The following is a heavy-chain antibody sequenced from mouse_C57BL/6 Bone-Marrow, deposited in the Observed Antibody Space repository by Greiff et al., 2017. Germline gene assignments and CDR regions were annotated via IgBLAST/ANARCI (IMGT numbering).Heavy chain of an antibody. CDR2: ISSSGSYT. CDR1: GFTFSSYG. D-gene: IGHD6-1*01. CDR3: ARQPYNFDY. V-gene: IGHV5-6*02. J-gene: IGHJ2*01. Sequence: DVMLVEPGGDLVKPGGSLKLSCAASGFTFSSYGMSWVRQTPVKRLEWVATISSSGSYTYYPDSVKGRFTISRDNAKNTLYLQRSSLKSEDTAMYYCARQPYNFDYWGQGTTLTVSS.